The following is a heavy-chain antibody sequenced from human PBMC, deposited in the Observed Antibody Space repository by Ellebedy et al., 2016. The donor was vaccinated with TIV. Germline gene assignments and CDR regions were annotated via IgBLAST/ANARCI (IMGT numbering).Heavy chain of an antibody. Sequence: GESLKISCAASGFTLSNYWMHWVRQAPGKGLVWVSRINGDGTSTNYADSAKGRFSISRDNAKNTLFLQMNSLRVEDTAVYYCAIVSECGGDCGWGQGTLVTVSS. V-gene: IGHV3-74*01. J-gene: IGHJ4*02. D-gene: IGHD2-21*02. CDR1: GFTLSNYW. CDR2: INGDGTST. CDR3: AIVSECGGDCG.